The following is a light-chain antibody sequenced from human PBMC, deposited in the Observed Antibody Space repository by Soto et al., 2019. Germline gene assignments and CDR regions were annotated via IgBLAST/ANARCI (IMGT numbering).Light chain of an antibody. V-gene: IGLV2-8*01. CDR2: EVS. CDR1: SSDVGTYDY. CDR3: SSYAGSNNLV. J-gene: IGLJ2*01. Sequence: QSALTQPASVSESPGQSITISCIGTSSDVGTYDYVSWYQQHPGKAPKLMFYEVSKRPSGVPDRFSGSKSGNTASLTVSGLQAEDEADYYCSSYAGSNNLVFGGGTKVTVL.